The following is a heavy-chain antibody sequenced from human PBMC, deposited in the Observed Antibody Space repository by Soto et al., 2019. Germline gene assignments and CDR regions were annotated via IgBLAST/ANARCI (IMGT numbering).Heavy chain of an antibody. CDR2: IFHDGTA. V-gene: IGHV4-4*02. Sequence: SETLSLTCAVSGVSLTSGNWWTWVRQSPQRGLEYIGEIFHDGTANYYPSFERRVAMSVDTSRNQFSLKLTSVTAADTAVYFCARLVYETRLKYMYFDFWGPGTLVTVSS. CDR3: ARLVYETRLKYMYFDF. CDR1: GVSLTSGNW. D-gene: IGHD3-22*01. J-gene: IGHJ4*02.